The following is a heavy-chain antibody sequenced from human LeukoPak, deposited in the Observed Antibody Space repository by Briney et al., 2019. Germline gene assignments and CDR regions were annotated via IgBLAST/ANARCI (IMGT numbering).Heavy chain of an antibody. D-gene: IGHD2-8*02. V-gene: IGHV4-59*08. CDR1: GASISSDY. CDR3: ARRVPGGFVDS. J-gene: IGHJ4*02. CDR2: IYYSRST. Sequence: SETLSLTCAVSGASISSDYWIWIRQPPGKGLDWIGYIYYSRSTNYNPSLKSRVTISVDTSKNQFSLRLSSVTAADTAMYFCARRVPGGFVDSWGQGTLVTV.